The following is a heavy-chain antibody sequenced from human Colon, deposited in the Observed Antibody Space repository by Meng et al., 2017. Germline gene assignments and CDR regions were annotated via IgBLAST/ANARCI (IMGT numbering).Heavy chain of an antibody. CDR3: ARDGTYRRFDS. Sequence: QVQLVESGGGGVQPGRSLRLFCAASGFAFNSYYPMHWVRQAPGKGLEWVAVISHDGSNKQYSDSVKGRFTISRDNSKNTLDLQMNSLRAEDTAVYYCARDGTYRRFDSWGQGTLVTVSS. V-gene: IGHV3-30*07. J-gene: IGHJ5*01. D-gene: IGHD3-16*01. CDR1: GFAFNSYYP. CDR2: ISHDGSNK.